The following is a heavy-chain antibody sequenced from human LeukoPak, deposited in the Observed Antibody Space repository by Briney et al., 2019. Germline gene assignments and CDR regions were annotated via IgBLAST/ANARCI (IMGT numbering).Heavy chain of an antibody. V-gene: IGHV4-39*01. Sequence: PSETLSLTCTVSGGSISSSSYYWGWIRQPPGKGLEWIGSIYYSGSTYYNPFLKSRVTISVDTSKNQFSLKLSSVTAADTAVYYCASIEAIFDYWGQGTLVTVSS. CDR2: IYYSGST. CDR1: GGSISSSSYY. D-gene: IGHD2-2*02. J-gene: IGHJ4*02. CDR3: ASIEAIFDY.